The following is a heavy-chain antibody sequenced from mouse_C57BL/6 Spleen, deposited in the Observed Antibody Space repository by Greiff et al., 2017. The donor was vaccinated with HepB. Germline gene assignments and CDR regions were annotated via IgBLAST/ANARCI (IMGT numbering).Heavy chain of an antibody. CDR2: ISYSGST. V-gene: IGHV3-1*01. D-gene: IGHD1-1*01. Sequence: EVKLQESGPGMVKPSQSLSLTCTVTGYSITSGYDWHWIRHFPGNKLEWMGYISYSGSTNYNPSLKSRISITHDTSKNHFFLKLNSVTTEDTATYYCARESYYSACAYWGQGTLVTVSA. J-gene: IGHJ3*01. CDR1: GYSITSGYD. CDR3: ARESYYSACAY.